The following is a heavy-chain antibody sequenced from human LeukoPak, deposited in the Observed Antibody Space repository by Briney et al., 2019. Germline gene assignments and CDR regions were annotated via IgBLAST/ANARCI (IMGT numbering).Heavy chain of an antibody. CDR1: GFTVSNYY. Sequence: GGSLRLSCAASGFTVSNYYMSWVRQAPGKGLEWVSVIYGAGSTYYADSVKGRFTISRDNSKNMLYLQMNSLRAEDTAMYYCARDSYDSSGYAFDIWGQGTMVTVSS. CDR2: IYGAGST. J-gene: IGHJ3*02. D-gene: IGHD3-22*01. V-gene: IGHV3-53*01. CDR3: ARDSYDSSGYAFDI.